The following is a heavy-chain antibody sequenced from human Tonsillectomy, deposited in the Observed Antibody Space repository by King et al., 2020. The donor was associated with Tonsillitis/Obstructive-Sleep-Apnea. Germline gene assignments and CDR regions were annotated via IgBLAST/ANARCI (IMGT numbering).Heavy chain of an antibody. CDR1: GGTFSSYA. D-gene: IGHD2-8*01. Sequence: QLVQSGAEVKKPGSSVKVSCKASGGTFSSYAISWVRQAPGQGLEWMGGSIPILGIANYAQKFQGRDTITADKSTSTAYMELSSLRSEDTAVYYCARYHRCDFGCTAGYFVYWVQGSLVTVSS. CDR3: ARYHRCDFGCTAGYFVY. J-gene: IGHJ4*02. CDR2: SIPILGIA. V-gene: IGHV1-69*10.